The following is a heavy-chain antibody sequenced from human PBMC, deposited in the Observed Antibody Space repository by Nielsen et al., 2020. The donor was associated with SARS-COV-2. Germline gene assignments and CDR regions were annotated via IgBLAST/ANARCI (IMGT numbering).Heavy chain of an antibody. Sequence: ASVQVSCKASGYTFTSYYMHWVRQPPGQGLEWMGIINPSGGSTSYAQKFQGRVTMTRDTSTSTVYMELSSLRSEDTAMYYCARGYCSGGNCFSHFDYWGQGTLVTVSS. J-gene: IGHJ4*02. D-gene: IGHD2-15*01. CDR3: ARGYCSGGNCFSHFDY. V-gene: IGHV1-46*01. CDR2: INPSGGST. CDR1: GYTFTSYY.